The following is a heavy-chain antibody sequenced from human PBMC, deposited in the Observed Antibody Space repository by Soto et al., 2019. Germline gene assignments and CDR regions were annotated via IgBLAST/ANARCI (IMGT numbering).Heavy chain of an antibody. CDR3: ARDPDLIEAAGNYFDY. Sequence: QVQLVESGGGVVQPGKSLRLSCSGSGFTLNTYSMHCVRQAPGKGLEWVAVVSFDGVNKHYRDSVKGRFTISRDIAKNMLYLQMTSLRLEDTALYYSARDPDLIEAAGNYFDYWGQGTLVTVPS. J-gene: IGHJ4*02. D-gene: IGHD6-13*01. CDR1: GFTLNTYS. V-gene: IGHV3-30-3*01. CDR2: VSFDGVNK.